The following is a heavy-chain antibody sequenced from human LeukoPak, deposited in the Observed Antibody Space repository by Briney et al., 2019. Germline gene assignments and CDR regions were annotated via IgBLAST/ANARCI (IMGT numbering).Heavy chain of an antibody. CDR1: GFTFDDYA. J-gene: IGHJ4*02. CDR3: AKDGGMITFGGVIVGLGYFDY. Sequence: GGSLRLSCAASGFTFDDYAMHWVRQAPGKGLEWVSGISWNSGSIGYADSAKGRFTISRDNAKNSLYLQMNSLRAEDTALYYCAKDGGMITFGGVIVGLGYFDYWGQGTLVTVSS. CDR2: ISWNSGSI. D-gene: IGHD3-16*02. V-gene: IGHV3-9*01.